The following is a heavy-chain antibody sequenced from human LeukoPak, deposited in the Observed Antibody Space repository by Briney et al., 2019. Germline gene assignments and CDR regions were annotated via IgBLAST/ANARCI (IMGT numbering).Heavy chain of an antibody. CDR3: TNILEIVATVAVTF. V-gene: IGHV3-23*01. J-gene: IGHJ4*02. CDR1: GFTLSINA. Sequence: GGSLRLSCGASGFTLSINATSWVRQAPWKGLEWVSAIVGGGSTYYADTVKGRFTISRDNSKSTLYLQMHSLRVEDTAVYFCTNILEIVATVAVTFWGRGTLVTVSS. D-gene: IGHD2-21*01. CDR2: IVGGGST.